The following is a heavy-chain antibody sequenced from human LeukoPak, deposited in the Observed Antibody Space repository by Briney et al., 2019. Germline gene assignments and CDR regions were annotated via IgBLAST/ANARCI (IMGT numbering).Heavy chain of an antibody. CDR3: ARGYRTLGRPYYYYGMDV. D-gene: IGHD3-16*02. CDR2: MNPNSGNT. Sequence: ASVKVSCKASGYTFTIYDINWVRQATGQGLEWMGWMNPNSGNTGYAQKFQGRVTMTRNTSISTAYMELSSLRSEDTAVYYCARGYRTLGRPYYYYGMDVWGQGTTVTVSS. CDR1: GYTFTIYD. V-gene: IGHV1-8*01. J-gene: IGHJ6*02.